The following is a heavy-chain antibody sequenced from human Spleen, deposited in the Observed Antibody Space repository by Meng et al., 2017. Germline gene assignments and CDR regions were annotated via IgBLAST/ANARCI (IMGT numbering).Heavy chain of an antibody. V-gene: IGHV4-34*01. CDR1: GGSFSGYY. Sequence: SETLSLTCAVYGGSFSGYYWNWIRQPPGKGLEWIGEINHRGSTNYNPSLKSRVTISVDTSKNQFSLRLSSVTAADTAVYFCARVPFRDLSTAYSYYYGLDVWGQGTTVTVSS. D-gene: IGHD2-2*01. CDR2: INHRGST. J-gene: IGHJ6*02. CDR3: ARVPFRDLSTAYSYYYGLDV.